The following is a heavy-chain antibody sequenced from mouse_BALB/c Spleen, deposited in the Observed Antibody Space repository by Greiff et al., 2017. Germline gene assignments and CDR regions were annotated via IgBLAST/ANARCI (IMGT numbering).Heavy chain of an antibody. D-gene: IGHD3-1*01. CDR2: ISSGGSYT. Sequence: EVKLMESGGDLVKPGGSLKLSCAASGFTFSSYGMSWVRQTPDKRLEWVATISSGGSYTYYPDSVKGRFTISRDNAKNTLYLQMSSLKSEDTATYDCARGAHYAMDYWGQGTSVTVSS. V-gene: IGHV5-6*01. CDR3: ARGAHYAMDY. J-gene: IGHJ4*01. CDR1: GFTFSSYG.